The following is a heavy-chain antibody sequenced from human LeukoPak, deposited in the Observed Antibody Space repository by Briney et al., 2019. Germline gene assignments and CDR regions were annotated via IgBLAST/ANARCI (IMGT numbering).Heavy chain of an antibody. J-gene: IGHJ6*02. V-gene: IGHV4-4*07. CDR1: GASITSYY. CDR2: IYTSGST. D-gene: IGHD2-15*01. Sequence: SETLSLTCSVSGASITSYYWTWIRQPAGKGPEWIGRIYTSGSTNYNPSLKSRVTMSVDTSKNQFSLKLSSVTAADTAVYYCARDKVDCSGGSCYSVPYYGKDVWGQGTTVTVSS. CDR3: ARDKVDCSGGSCYSVPYYGKDV.